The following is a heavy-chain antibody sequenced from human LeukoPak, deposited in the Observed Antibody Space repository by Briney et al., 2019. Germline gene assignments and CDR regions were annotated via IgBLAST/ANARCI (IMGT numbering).Heavy chain of an antibody. CDR2: FTTGGST. D-gene: IGHD3-10*01. V-gene: IGHV3-23*01. Sequence: PGGSLRLSCAASGFTFSSYAMNWVRQAPGKGLEWVSSFTTGGSTYYADSAKGRFTISRDNSKNTLYLQMNSLRAEDTAVYYCAKDVSYGSGSSGFDYWGQGTLVIVSS. CDR1: GFTFSSYA. J-gene: IGHJ4*02. CDR3: AKDVSYGSGSSGFDY.